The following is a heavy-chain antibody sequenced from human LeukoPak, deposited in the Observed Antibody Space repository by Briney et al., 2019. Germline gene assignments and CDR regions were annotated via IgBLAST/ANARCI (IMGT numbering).Heavy chain of an antibody. CDR2: IYYSGST. CDR3: ARARDYHPPPPDDIVVVPAAMPYYYYYYMDV. V-gene: IGHV4-59*01. CDR1: GGSISSYY. Sequence: SEALSLTCTVSGGSISSYYWSWIRQPPGKGLEWIGYIYYSGSTNYNPSLKSRVTISVDTSKNQFSLKLSSVTAADTAVYYCARARDYHPPPPDDIVVVPAAMPYYYYYYMDVWGKGTTVTVSS. J-gene: IGHJ6*03. D-gene: IGHD2-2*01.